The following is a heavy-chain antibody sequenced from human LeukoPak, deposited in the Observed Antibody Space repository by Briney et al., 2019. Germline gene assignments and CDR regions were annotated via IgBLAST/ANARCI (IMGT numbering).Heavy chain of an antibody. V-gene: IGHV4-59*01. CDR2: IYYSGST. D-gene: IGHD3-10*01. J-gene: IGHJ4*02. CDR3: ARANYGSGSYYFDY. CDR1: GGSTSSYY. Sequence: PSETLSLTCTVSGGSTSSYYWSWIRQPPGKGLEWIGHIYYSGSTNYNPSLKSRVTISVDTSKNQFSLKLSSVTAADTAVYYCARANYGSGSYYFDYWGQGTLVTVSS.